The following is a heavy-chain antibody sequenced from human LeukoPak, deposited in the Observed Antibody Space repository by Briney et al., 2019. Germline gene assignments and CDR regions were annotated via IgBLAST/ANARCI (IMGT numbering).Heavy chain of an antibody. V-gene: IGHV4-34*01. CDR2: INHSGST. CDR3: ARDLIHDQVASIGFDY. Sequence: PSETLSLTCAVYGGSFSGYYWSWIRQPPGKGLEWIGEINHSGSTNYNPSLKSRVTISVDTSKNQFSLKLSSVTAADTAVYYCARDLIHDQVASIGFDYWGQGTLVTVSS. J-gene: IGHJ4*02. D-gene: IGHD2-15*01. CDR1: GGSFSGYY.